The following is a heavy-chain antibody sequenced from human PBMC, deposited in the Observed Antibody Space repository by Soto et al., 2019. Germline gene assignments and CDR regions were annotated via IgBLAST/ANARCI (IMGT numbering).Heavy chain of an antibody. D-gene: IGHD6-19*01. J-gene: IGHJ4*01. CDR1: GCTFSSYW. CDR3: ARVAYGNGWIFDH. CDR2: IKQDGSEK. Sequence: GSLRGTCAASGCTFSSYWNSWVRQAPGKGLQWVANIKQDGSEKYYVDSVKGRFTLSRDNAKNSLQLQMNSQRAEDTAIYFCARVAYGNGWIFDHWGQGTLVTVSS. V-gene: IGHV3-7*01.